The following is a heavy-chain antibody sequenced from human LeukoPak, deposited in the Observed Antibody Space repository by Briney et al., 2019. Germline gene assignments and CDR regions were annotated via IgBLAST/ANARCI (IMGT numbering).Heavy chain of an antibody. CDR3: ARALSAMVPDY. Sequence: GGSLRLSCVASGFTFSTYGMHWVRQAPGKGLEWVAVIRYDGSNKYYGDSVKGRFTISRDNSKNTLYLQMNSLRAEDTAVYYCARALSAMVPDYWGQGTLVTVSS. D-gene: IGHD5-18*01. J-gene: IGHJ4*02. CDR2: IRYDGSNK. CDR1: GFTFSTYG. V-gene: IGHV3-33*08.